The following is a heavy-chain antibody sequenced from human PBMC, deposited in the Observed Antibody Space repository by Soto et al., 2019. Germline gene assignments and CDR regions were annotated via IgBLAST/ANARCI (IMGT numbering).Heavy chain of an antibody. V-gene: IGHV4-39*01. J-gene: IGHJ3*01. CDR3: ARHSSLGSGCYP. CDR1: GGSISSTTYY. CDR2: IYYSGRT. Sequence: QLQLQESGPGLVKPSETLSLTCTVSGGSISSTTYYWGWIRQPPGKGLEWIGTIYYSGRTYYNPSLESRVTISVDTSKNQFSLKMNFVTAADTAVYYCARHSSLGSGCYPWGQGTMVTVSP. D-gene: IGHD3-22*01.